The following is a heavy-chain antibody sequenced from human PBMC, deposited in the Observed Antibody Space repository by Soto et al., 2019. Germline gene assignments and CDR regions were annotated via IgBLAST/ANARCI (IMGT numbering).Heavy chain of an antibody. D-gene: IGHD1-1*01. J-gene: IGHJ6*02. V-gene: IGHV4-30-4*02. CDR2: IYYSGST. CDR1: GGSISSGDYY. Sequence: SETLSLTCTVSGGSISSGDYYWSWIRQPPGKGLEWIGYIYYSGSTYYNPSLKSRVTISVDTSKNQFSLKLSSLTSEDTAVYYCATGSFTSTGGRIGYHYNAMDVWGQGTTVTVSS. CDR3: ATGSFTSTGGRIGYHYNAMDV.